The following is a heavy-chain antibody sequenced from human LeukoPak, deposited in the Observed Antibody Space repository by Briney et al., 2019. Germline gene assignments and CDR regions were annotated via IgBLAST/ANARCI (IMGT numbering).Heavy chain of an antibody. J-gene: IGHJ4*02. CDR2: ISAYNGNT. CDR1: GYTFTSYG. Sequence: ASVKVSCTASGYTFTSYGISWVRQAPGQGLEWMGWISAYNGNTNYAQKLQGRVTMTTDTSTSTAYMELRSLRSDDTAVYYCARDRGTYYDFWSGYSFDYWGQGTLVTVSS. V-gene: IGHV1-18*01. D-gene: IGHD3-3*01. CDR3: ARDRGTYYDFWSGYSFDY.